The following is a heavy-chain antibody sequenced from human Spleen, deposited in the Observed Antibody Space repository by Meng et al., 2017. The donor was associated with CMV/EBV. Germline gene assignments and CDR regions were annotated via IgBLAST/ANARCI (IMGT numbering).Heavy chain of an antibody. Sequence: GESLKISCAASAFPFSSYPMHWVRQAPGKGLEWVALISSDGSNKQYADSVKGRFTISRDNSKNSLYLQMNSLRAEDTAVYYCARGGLGSRGYSYLEYWGQGTLVTVSS. D-gene: IGHD5-18*01. CDR1: AFPFSSYP. CDR2: ISSDGSNK. V-gene: IGHV3-30-3*01. CDR3: ARGGLGSRGYSYLEY. J-gene: IGHJ4*02.